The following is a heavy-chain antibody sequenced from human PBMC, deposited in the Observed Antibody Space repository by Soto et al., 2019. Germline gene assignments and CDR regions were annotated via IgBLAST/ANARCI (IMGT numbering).Heavy chain of an antibody. CDR3: ARRYGWLYFDY. CDR2: IFYSGST. J-gene: IGHJ4*02. V-gene: IGHV4-39*01. CDR1: GDSISSSNYF. Sequence: QLQLQESGPGLVKPWETLSLTCTVSGDSISSSNYFWGWIRQPPGKGLEWIGTIFYSGSTYYNPSLKSRVTLSVDTSKTQFSLKLTSVTAADTALYYCARRYGWLYFDYWGQGSLVTVSS. D-gene: IGHD3-10*01.